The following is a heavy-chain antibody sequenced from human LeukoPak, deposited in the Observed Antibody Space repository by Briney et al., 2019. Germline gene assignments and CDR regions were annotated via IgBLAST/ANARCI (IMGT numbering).Heavy chain of an antibody. CDR2: IYYSGST. Sequence: PSETLSLTCTVSGGSISSSSYYWGWIRQPPGKGLEWIGSIYYSGSTYYNPSLKSRVTISVDTSKNQFSLKLSSVTAADTAVYYCARHRFQVYSESYYYWFDPWGQGTLVTVSS. CDR1: GGSISSSSYY. V-gene: IGHV4-39*01. J-gene: IGHJ5*02. D-gene: IGHD1-26*01. CDR3: ARHRFQVYSESYYYWFDP.